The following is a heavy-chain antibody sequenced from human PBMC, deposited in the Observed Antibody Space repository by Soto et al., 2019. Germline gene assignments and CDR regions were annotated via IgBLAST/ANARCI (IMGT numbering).Heavy chain of an antibody. D-gene: IGHD3-10*01. Sequence: GGSLRLSCLASGFTFSDFAMTWVRHVPGRGLEWVASLDGAGGSTYYAESVRGRCSISRDNAQNTLFLQMKRLTVDDTAIYYCAAPRDEYGSGVSWFTYGMDIWGQGTTVTVSS. J-gene: IGHJ6*02. CDR1: GFTFSDFA. CDR2: LDGAGGST. V-gene: IGHV3-23*01. CDR3: AAPRDEYGSGVSWFTYGMDI.